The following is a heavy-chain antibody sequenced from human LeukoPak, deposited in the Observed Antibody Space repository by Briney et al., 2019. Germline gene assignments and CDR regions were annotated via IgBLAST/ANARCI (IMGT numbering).Heavy chain of an antibody. D-gene: IGHD3-3*02. CDR1: GYTFTGNY. V-gene: IGHV1-2*02. CDR2: INPNSGGT. J-gene: IGHJ5*02. CDR3: AREKSSPIALEHKNWFDP. Sequence: ASVKVSCKASGYTFTGNYMHWVRQAPGQGLEWMGWINPNSGGTNYAQKFQGRVTMTRDTSISTAYMELSRLRSDDTAVYYCAREKSSPIALEHKNWFDPWGQGTLVTVSS.